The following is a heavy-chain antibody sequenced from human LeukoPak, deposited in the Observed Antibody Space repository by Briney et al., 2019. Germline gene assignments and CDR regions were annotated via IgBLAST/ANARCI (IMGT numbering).Heavy chain of an antibody. CDR3: ARGPAAVHP. Sequence: PSETLSLTCAVHDYALTNHFWIWIRQPPGKGLEWIGAILHTGRTHYNPSFESRVTISLDTSKNQSFLNLTSVTAADTAVYYCARGPAAVHPWGQGTLVTVSS. V-gene: IGHV4-34*12. CDR2: ILHTGRT. CDR1: DYALTNHF. J-gene: IGHJ5*02. D-gene: IGHD6-13*01.